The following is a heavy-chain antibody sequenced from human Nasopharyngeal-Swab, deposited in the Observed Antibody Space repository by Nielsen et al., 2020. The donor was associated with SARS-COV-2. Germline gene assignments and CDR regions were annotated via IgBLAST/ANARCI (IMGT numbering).Heavy chain of an antibody. Sequence: GESLKISCAASGFTFSSYAMSCVRQAPGKGLEWVSAISGSGGSTYYADSVKGRFTISRDNSKNTLYLQMNSLRAEDTAVYYCATHGSGRIGGMDVWGQGTTVTVSS. D-gene: IGHD3-10*01. V-gene: IGHV3-23*01. J-gene: IGHJ6*02. CDR1: GFTFSSYA. CDR2: ISGSGGST. CDR3: ATHGSGRIGGMDV.